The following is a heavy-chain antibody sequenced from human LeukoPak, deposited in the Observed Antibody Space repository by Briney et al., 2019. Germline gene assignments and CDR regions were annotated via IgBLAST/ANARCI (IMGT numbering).Heavy chain of an antibody. V-gene: IGHV3-9*01. CDR3: AKGYDSSGYYYDHEYFQH. J-gene: IGHJ1*01. Sequence: LTGGSLRLSCAASGFTFSSYSMNWVRQAPVKGLEWVSGISWNSGSIGYADPVKGRFTISRDNAKNSLYLQMNSLRAEDTALYYCAKGYDSSGYYYDHEYFQHWGQGTLVTVSS. D-gene: IGHD3-22*01. CDR1: GFTFSSYS. CDR2: ISWNSGSI.